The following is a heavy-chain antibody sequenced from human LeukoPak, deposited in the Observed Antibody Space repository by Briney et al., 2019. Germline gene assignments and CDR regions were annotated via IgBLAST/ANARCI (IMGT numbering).Heavy chain of an antibody. CDR3: ARAVLAVAVGWFDP. Sequence: ASVKVSCKASGYTFTSYGISWARQAPGQGLEWMGWISAYNGNTNYAQKLQGRVTMTTDTSTSTAYMELRSLRSDDTAVYYCARAVLAVAVGWFDPWGQGTLVTVSS. J-gene: IGHJ5*02. CDR2: ISAYNGNT. CDR1: GYTFTSYG. D-gene: IGHD6-19*01. V-gene: IGHV1-18*01.